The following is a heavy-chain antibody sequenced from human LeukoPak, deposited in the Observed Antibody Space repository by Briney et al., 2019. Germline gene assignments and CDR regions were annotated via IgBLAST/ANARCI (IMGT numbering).Heavy chain of an antibody. Sequence: GGSLRLSCAASGFTFSNYDMHWVRQAPGKGLEWVAVISYDGSNKYYADSEKGRFTISRDNSKNTLYLQMNSLRAEDTAVYYCARIPNSSGWPMFDYWGQGTLVTVSS. V-gene: IGHV3-30*03. CDR3: ARIPNSSGWPMFDY. D-gene: IGHD3-22*01. J-gene: IGHJ4*02. CDR1: GFTFSNYD. CDR2: ISYDGSNK.